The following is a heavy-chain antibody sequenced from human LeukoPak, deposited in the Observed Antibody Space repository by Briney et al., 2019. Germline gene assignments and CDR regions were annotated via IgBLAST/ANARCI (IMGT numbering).Heavy chain of an antibody. D-gene: IGHD5-12*01. CDR3: ARDKVATPLDY. Sequence: PGRSLRLSCAASGFTFSSYAMHLVRQAPGKGLEWVAVISYDGSNKYYADSVKGRFTISRDNSKNTLYLQMNSLRAEDTAVYYCARDKVATPLDYWGQGTLVAVSS. CDR1: GFTFSSYA. CDR2: ISYDGSNK. V-gene: IGHV3-30*04. J-gene: IGHJ4*02.